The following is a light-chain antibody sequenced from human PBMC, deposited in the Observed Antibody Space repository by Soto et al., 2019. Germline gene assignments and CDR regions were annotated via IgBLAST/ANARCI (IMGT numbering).Light chain of an antibody. CDR3: AAWDDSLNGYV. CDR1: SSNIGSNT. V-gene: IGLV1-44*01. CDR2: SNN. Sequence: QSVLTQPPSASGTPGQRVTISCSGSSSNIGSNTVNWYQQLPGTAPKLLIYSNNQRPSGVPDRFSGSKSGTSASLAISGLQSDDAADYYCAAWDDSLNGYVFATGTKLTVL. J-gene: IGLJ1*01.